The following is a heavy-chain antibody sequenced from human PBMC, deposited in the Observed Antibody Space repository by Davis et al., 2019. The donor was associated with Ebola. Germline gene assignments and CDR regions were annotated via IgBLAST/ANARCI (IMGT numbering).Heavy chain of an antibody. V-gene: IGHV3-74*01. D-gene: IGHD3-3*01. J-gene: IGHJ4*02. CDR3: ARESPLEWLD. CDR2: IHRDGSPT. Sequence: HTGGSLRLSCAASGHGFTFSAYGMHWVRQAPGKGLVWVSRIHRDGSPTNYADSVKGRFTISRDNAKNTLYLQMNSLRAEDTAVYYCARESPLEWLDWGQGTLVTVSS. CDR1: GHGFTFSAYG.